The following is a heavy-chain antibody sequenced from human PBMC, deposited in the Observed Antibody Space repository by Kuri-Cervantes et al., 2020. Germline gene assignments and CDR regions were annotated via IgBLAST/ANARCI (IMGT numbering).Heavy chain of an antibody. Sequence: ASVKVSCKASGYTFTSYSISWVRQAPGQGLEWMRWINAYNGNTNYAQKLQGRVTMTTDTSTSTAYMDLRSPRSDDTAVYYCARLEKQWLPGLWGQGTLVTVSS. CDR3: ARLEKQWLPGL. V-gene: IGHV1-18*01. CDR2: INAYNGNT. D-gene: IGHD6-19*01. J-gene: IGHJ4*02. CDR1: GYTFTSYS.